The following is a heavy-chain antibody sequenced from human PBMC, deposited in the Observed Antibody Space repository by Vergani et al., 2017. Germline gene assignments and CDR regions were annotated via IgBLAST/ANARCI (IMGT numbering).Heavy chain of an antibody. Sequence: QLQLQESGPGLVKPSETLSLTCTVSGGSISSSSYYWGWIRQPPGKGLEWIGSIYYSGSTYYNPSLKSRVTISVDTSKNQFSLKRSSVTAADTAVYYCARDSSGGSRKDWFDPWGQGTLVTVSS. J-gene: IGHJ5*02. V-gene: IGHV4-39*07. CDR3: ARDSSGGSRKDWFDP. CDR2: IYYSGST. D-gene: IGHD2-15*01. CDR1: GGSISSSSYY.